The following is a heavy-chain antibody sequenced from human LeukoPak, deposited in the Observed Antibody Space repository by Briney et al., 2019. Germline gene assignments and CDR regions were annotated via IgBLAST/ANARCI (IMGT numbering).Heavy chain of an antibody. CDR3: AKDLRGPGGYSYGYDY. CDR1: GFTFSSYA. V-gene: IGHV3-23*01. J-gene: IGHJ4*02. CDR2: ISGSGGST. D-gene: IGHD5-18*01. Sequence: GGSLRLSCAASGFTFSSYAMSWVRQAPGKGLEWVSAISGSGGSTYYADSVKGRFTISRDNSENTLYLQMNSLRAEDTAVYYCAKDLRGPGGYSYGYDYWGQGTLVTVSS.